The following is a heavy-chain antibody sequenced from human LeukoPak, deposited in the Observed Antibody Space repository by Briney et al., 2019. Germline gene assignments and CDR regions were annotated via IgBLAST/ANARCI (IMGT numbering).Heavy chain of an antibody. Sequence: PSETLSLTCTVSGGSISSYYWSWIRQPPGEGLEWIGYIYYSGSTNYNPSLKSRVTISVDTSKNQFSLKLSSVTAADTAVYYCARGGGDYDSSGYYYLWGQGTLVTVSS. CDR3: ARGGGDYDSSGYYYL. CDR1: GGSISSYY. CDR2: IYYSGST. D-gene: IGHD3-22*01. V-gene: IGHV4-59*01. J-gene: IGHJ4*02.